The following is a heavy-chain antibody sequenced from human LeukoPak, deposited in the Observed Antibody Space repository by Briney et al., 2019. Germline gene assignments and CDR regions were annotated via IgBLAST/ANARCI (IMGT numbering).Heavy chain of an antibody. CDR1: GGSISSYY. Sequence: SETLSLTCTVSGGSISSYYWSWIRQPPGKGLEWIGYIYYSGSTNYNPSLKSRVTISVDTSKNQFSLKLSSVTAADTAVYYYAGGYSPSSYFDYWGQGTLVTVSS. D-gene: IGHD5-18*01. CDR3: AGGYSPSSYFDY. CDR2: IYYSGST. J-gene: IGHJ4*02. V-gene: IGHV4-59*01.